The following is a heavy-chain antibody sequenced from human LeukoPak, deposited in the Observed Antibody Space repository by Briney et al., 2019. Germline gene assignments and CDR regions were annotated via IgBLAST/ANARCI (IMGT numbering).Heavy chain of an antibody. J-gene: IGHJ4*02. CDR3: ARSLDTFDDY. CDR2: IYTSGST. Sequence: SQTLSLTCSVSTGSISSGSYYWSWIRQPAGKGLEWIGRIYTSGSTNYNPSLKSRVTISVDTSKNQFSLKLSSVTAADTAVYYCARSLDTFDDYWGQGTLVTVSS. D-gene: IGHD3-16*01. V-gene: IGHV4-61*02. CDR1: TGSISSGSYY.